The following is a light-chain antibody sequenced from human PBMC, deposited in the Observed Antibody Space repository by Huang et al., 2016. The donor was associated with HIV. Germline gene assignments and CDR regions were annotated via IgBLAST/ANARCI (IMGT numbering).Light chain of an antibody. Sequence: DIVMTQSPDSLAVSLGERATINCKSSQSVLYSSNNKNYLAWYQQRPGQPPKRLIYWAATRESGVPYRFSGSGSGTDFTLTISSLQAEDVAVYYCQQYYTTPFTFGPGTTVDIK. J-gene: IGKJ3*01. CDR3: QQYYTTPFT. CDR1: QSVLYSSNNKNY. CDR2: WAA. V-gene: IGKV4-1*01.